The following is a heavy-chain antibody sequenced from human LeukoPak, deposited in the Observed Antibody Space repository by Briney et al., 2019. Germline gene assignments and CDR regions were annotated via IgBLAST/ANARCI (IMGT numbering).Heavy chain of an antibody. D-gene: IGHD3-22*01. V-gene: IGHV4-59*01. J-gene: IGHJ4*02. Sequence: PSETLSLTCTVSGGSISPYYWSWVRQPPGKGLERVGVMHDSVSANYIPSLNSRVSISADTSKNQFSLDLSSVTAADTAVYYCARGGAYYYDSRGYIPFDYWGQGTLVTVSS. CDR2: MHDSVSA. CDR1: GGSISPYY. CDR3: ARGGAYYYDSRGYIPFDY.